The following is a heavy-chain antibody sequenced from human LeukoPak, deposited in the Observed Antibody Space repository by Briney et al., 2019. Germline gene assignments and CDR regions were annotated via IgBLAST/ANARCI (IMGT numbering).Heavy chain of an antibody. CDR1: GYTFTSYA. D-gene: IGHD3-9*01. V-gene: IGHV7-4-1*02. Sequence: ASVKVSCKASGYTFTSYAMSWVRQAPGQGLEWMGWINTNTGNPTYAQGFTGRFVFSLDTSVSTAYLQISSLKAEDTAVYYCARDHFDDILTGYYNAWFDPWGQGTLVTVSS. CDR3: ARDHFDDILTGYYNAWFDP. J-gene: IGHJ5*02. CDR2: INTNTGNP.